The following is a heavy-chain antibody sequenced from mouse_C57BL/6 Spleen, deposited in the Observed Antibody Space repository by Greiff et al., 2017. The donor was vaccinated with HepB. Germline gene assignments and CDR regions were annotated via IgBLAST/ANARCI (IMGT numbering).Heavy chain of an antibody. CDR2: IDPSDSYT. CDR3: ATVVAHYAMDY. CDR1: GYTFISYW. Sequence: VQLQQPGAELVKPGASVKLSCKASGYTFISYWMQWVKQRPGQGLEWIGEIDPSDSYTNYNQKFKGKATLTVDTSSSTAYMQLSSLTSEDSAVYYCATVVAHYAMDYWGQGTSVTVSS. D-gene: IGHD1-1*01. V-gene: IGHV1-50*01. J-gene: IGHJ4*01.